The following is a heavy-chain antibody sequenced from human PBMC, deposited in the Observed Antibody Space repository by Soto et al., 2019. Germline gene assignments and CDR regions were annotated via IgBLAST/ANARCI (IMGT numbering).Heavy chain of an antibody. CDR2: TYYRSKWFT. D-gene: IGHD6-19*01. J-gene: IGHJ4*02. CDR1: GDSVSSNSAA. CDR3: ASQQQWLDY. V-gene: IGHV6-1*01. Sequence: SQTLSLTCAISGDSVSSNSAAWNWIRQSPSRVLEWLGRTYYRSKWFTGYAVSVQSRIRINADTSKNQFSLQLNSVTPEDSAVYYCASQQQWLDYSGQGTPVTVSS.